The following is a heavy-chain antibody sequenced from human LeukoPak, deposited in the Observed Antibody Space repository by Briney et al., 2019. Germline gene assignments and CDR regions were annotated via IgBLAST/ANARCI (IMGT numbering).Heavy chain of an antibody. CDR2: IGGSGGGT. CDR3: ARGRSWFAT. Sequence: GGSLRLSCAASGFTFSNYAMTWVRQAPGKGLEWVSVIGGSGGGTYYADSVRGRFTVSRDNSNNTMFLQMNSLGVEDTAIYYCARGRSWFATWGQGTLVTVSS. CDR1: GFTFSNYA. J-gene: IGHJ5*02. V-gene: IGHV3-23*01.